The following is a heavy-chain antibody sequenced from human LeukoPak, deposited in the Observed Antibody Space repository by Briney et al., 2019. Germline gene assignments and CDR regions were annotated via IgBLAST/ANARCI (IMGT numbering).Heavy chain of an antibody. Sequence: GRSPRLSCAASGFTFSSYDMHWVRQATGKGLEWVSAIGTAGDTYYPGSVKGRFTISRENAKNSLYLQMNSLRAGDTAVYYCARGRSYSSWSGNFDYWGQGTLVTVSS. CDR3: ARGRSYSSWSGNFDY. CDR2: IGTAGDT. CDR1: GFTFSSYD. V-gene: IGHV3-13*01. J-gene: IGHJ4*02. D-gene: IGHD6-13*01.